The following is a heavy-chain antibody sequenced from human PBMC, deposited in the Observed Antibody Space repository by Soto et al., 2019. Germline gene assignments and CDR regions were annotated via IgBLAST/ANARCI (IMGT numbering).Heavy chain of an antibody. CDR3: ARARVAIFGVVIFSVWFDP. J-gene: IGHJ5*02. Sequence: SETLSLTCAVYGGSFSGYYWSWIRQPPGKGLEWIGETNHSGSTNYNPSPKSRVTISVDTSKNQFSLKLSSVTAADTAVYYCARARVAIFGVVIFSVWFDPWGQGTLVTVSS. CDR1: GGSFSGYY. D-gene: IGHD3-3*01. V-gene: IGHV4-34*01. CDR2: TNHSGST.